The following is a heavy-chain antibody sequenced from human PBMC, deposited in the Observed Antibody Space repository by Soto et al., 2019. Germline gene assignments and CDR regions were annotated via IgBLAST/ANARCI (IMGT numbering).Heavy chain of an antibody. Sequence: PGGSLRLSCAASGFTFSSYWMSWVRQAPGKGLEWVANIKQDGSEKYYVDSVKGRFTISRDNAKNSLYLQMNSLRAEDTAVYYCARDERAGTSLYYYYYYGMDVWGQGTTVTISS. CDR1: GFTFSSYW. J-gene: IGHJ6*02. D-gene: IGHD6-19*01. V-gene: IGHV3-7*03. CDR3: ARDERAGTSLYYYYYYGMDV. CDR2: IKQDGSEK.